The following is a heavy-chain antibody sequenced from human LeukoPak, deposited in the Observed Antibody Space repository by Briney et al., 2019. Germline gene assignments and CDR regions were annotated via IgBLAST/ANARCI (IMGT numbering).Heavy chain of an antibody. CDR2: MNPNSGNT. Sequence: ASVKVSCKASGYTFTGYYMHWVRQATGQGLEWMGWMNPNSGNTGYAQKFQGRVTMTRNTSISTAYMELSSLRSEDTAVYYCARRRISSWGVDPWGQGTLVTVSS. D-gene: IGHD3-16*01. J-gene: IGHJ5*02. CDR1: GYTFTGYY. V-gene: IGHV1-8*02. CDR3: ARRRISSWGVDP.